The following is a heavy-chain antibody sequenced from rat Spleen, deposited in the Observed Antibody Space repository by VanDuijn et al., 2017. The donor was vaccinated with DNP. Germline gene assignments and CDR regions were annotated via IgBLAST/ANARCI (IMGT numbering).Heavy chain of an antibody. CDR1: GFTFSDYS. D-gene: IGHD1-2*01. J-gene: IGHJ4*01. V-gene: IGHV5S10*01. Sequence: EVQLVESGGGLVQPGRSLKLSCAASGFTFSDYSMAWVRQAPKKGLEWVATIVYDVSSSYYGDSVTGRFTISRDNAKSTLYLQMDSLRSEDTATFYCTTHGSIATISTGAMDVWGQGTSVTVSS. CDR3: TTHGSIATISTGAMDV. CDR2: IVYDVSSS.